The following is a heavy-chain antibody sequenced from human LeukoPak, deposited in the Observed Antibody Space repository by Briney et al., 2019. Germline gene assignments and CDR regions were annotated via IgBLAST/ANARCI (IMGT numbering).Heavy chain of an antibody. CDR2: ISWNSGSI. CDR3: AKDWIAGGWYKAFDI. J-gene: IGHJ3*02. V-gene: IGHV3-9*01. Sequence: GGSLRLSCAASGFTFDDYAMHWVRQAPGKGLEWVSGISWNSGSIGYADSVKGRFTISRDNAKNSLYLQMNSLRAEDTALYYCAKDWIAGGWYKAFDIWGQGTMVTVSS. D-gene: IGHD6-19*01. CDR1: GFTFDDYA.